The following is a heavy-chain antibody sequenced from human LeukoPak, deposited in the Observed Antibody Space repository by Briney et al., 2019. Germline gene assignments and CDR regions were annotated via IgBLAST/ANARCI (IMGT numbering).Heavy chain of an antibody. CDR1: GFTFSSYA. J-gene: IGHJ3*02. CDR3: ARLGSVVVTAIPDAFDI. D-gene: IGHD2-21*02. CDR2: IYPGDSDT. V-gene: IGHV5-51*01. Sequence: GGSLRLSCAASGFTFSSYAMSWVRQAPGKGLEWMGIIYPGDSDTRYSPSFQGQVTISADKSISTAYLQWSSLKASDTAMYYCARLGSVVVTAIPDAFDIRGQGTMVTVSS.